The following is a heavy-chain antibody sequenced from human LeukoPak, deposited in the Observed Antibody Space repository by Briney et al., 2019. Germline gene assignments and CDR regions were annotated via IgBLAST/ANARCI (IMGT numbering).Heavy chain of an antibody. D-gene: IGHD6-6*01. CDR3: ARDRLYYMDV. Sequence: GGSLRLSCAASGFIFDDYGMSWVRQAPGKGLEWVSAINWNAAGTDYADSVKGRFTISRDNVKNSLYLQISSLRAEDSALYYCARDRLYYMDVWGKGTTVIVSS. J-gene: IGHJ6*03. CDR2: INWNAAGT. V-gene: IGHV3-20*04. CDR1: GFIFDDYG.